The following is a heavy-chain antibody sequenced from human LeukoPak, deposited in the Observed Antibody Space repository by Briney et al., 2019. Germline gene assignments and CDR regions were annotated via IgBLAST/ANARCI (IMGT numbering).Heavy chain of an antibody. CDR3: ARAYSTYPDY. Sequence: GGSLRLSCAASGFTFSNYGIHWVRQAPGKGLEWVAFIRYDGDNKYYGDSVKGRLTISRDNSKNTLYLQMGSLRAEDTAVYYCARAYSTYPDYWGQGTLVTVSS. CDR1: GFTFSNYG. CDR2: IRYDGDNK. V-gene: IGHV3-30*02. J-gene: IGHJ4*02. D-gene: IGHD2-15*01.